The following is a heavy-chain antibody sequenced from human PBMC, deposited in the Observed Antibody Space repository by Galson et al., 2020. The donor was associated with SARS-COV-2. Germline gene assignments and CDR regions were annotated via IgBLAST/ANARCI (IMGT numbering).Heavy chain of an antibody. J-gene: IGHJ1*01. D-gene: IGHD3-22*01. V-gene: IGHV1-69*02. CDR3: ASSPHDYYNSSGYHEYFQH. Sequence: SVKVSCKASGGTFSRYTISWVRQAPGQGLEWMGRIIPILGIANYAQKFQGRVTITADKSTSTAYMELSSLRSEDTAVYYCASSPHDYYNSSGYHEYFQHWGQGTLVTVSS. CDR1: GGTFSRYT. CDR2: IIPILGIA.